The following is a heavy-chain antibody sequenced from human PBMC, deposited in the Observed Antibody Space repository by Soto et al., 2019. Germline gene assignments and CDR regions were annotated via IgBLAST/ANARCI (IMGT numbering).Heavy chain of an antibody. CDR1: GYTFTSYG. CDR2: ISAYNGNT. Sequence: ASVKVSCKASGYTFTSYGISWVRQAPGQGLEWMGWISAYNGNTNYAQRLQGRVTMTTDTSTSTAYMELRSLRSDDTAVYYCARILARPSWFDPWGQGTLVTVSS. J-gene: IGHJ5*02. V-gene: IGHV1-18*04. D-gene: IGHD6-6*01. CDR3: ARILARPSWFDP.